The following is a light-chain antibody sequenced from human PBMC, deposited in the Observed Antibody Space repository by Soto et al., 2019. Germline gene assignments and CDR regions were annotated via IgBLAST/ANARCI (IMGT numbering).Light chain of an antibody. CDR1: QSISNY. CDR3: QHTSSTPFT. J-gene: IGKJ3*01. V-gene: IGKV1-39*01. Sequence: DIQITQSPSSLSASVGDRVTVTWRASQSISNYLNWYQQKPGKAPKLLIYAASSLQSGVTSRFSGSGSGTDFTLTISSLQPEDFATYYCQHTSSTPFTVGPGTKVDIK. CDR2: AAS.